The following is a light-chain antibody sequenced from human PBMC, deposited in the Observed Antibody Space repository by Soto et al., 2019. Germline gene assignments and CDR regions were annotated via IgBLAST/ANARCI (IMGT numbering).Light chain of an antibody. Sequence: EIVLTQSPATLSLSPGERATLSCRASQSVRNYLAWYQHKPGQAPRLLIYDASHRATDIPARFSGSGSGTDFTLTISSLEPEDFAVYYCQQRSNWITFGQGTRLEIK. CDR1: QSVRNY. CDR3: QQRSNWIT. V-gene: IGKV3-11*01. J-gene: IGKJ5*01. CDR2: DAS.